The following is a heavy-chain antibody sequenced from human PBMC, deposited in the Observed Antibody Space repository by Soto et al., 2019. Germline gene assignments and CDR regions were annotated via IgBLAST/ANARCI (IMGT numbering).Heavy chain of an antibody. CDR3: ARLPFPWGWFDP. J-gene: IGHJ5*02. D-gene: IGHD3-16*01. CDR2: ISGSGRTI. Sequence: PGGSLRLSCAASRFTFSSYAMSWVRQAPGKGLEWLSYISGSGRTIYSADSVKGRFTISRDNATNSLYLQMNNVRTEDTAVYYCARLPFPWGWFDPWGQGTLVTVSS. CDR1: RFTFSSYA. V-gene: IGHV3-48*04.